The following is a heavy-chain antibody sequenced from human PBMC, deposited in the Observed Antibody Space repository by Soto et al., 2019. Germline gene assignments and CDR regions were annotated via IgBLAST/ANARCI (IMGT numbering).Heavy chain of an antibody. CDR2: IYYSGST. D-gene: IGHD1-26*01. CDR1: GGSISSYY. V-gene: IGHV4-59*01. J-gene: IGHJ6*02. CDR3: ARGGSYLGYYYGMDV. Sequence: SETLSLTCTVSGGSISSYYWSWIRQPPGKGLEWIGYIYYSGSTNYNPSLRSRVTISVDTSKNQFSLKLSSVTAADTAVYYCARGGSYLGYYYGMDVWGQGTTVTVSS.